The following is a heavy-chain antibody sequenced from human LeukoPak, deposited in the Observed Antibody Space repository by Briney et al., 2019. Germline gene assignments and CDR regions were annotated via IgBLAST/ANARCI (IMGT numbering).Heavy chain of an antibody. CDR2: IFSNDEK. V-gene: IGHV2-26*01. J-gene: IGHJ3*02. CDR3: ARVYDYDSSGYAFDI. Sequence: SGPTLVNPTETLTLTCTVSGFSLSNARMGVSWIRQLPGKALEWLAHIFSNDEKSYSTSLKSRLTISKDTSKSQVVLTMTNMDPGDTATYYCARVYDYDSSGYAFDIWGQGTMVTVSS. CDR1: GFSLSNARMG. D-gene: IGHD3-22*01.